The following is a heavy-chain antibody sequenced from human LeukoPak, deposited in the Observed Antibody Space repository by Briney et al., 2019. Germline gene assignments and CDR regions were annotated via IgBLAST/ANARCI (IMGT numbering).Heavy chain of an antibody. CDR2: IYHSGTT. Sequence: PSETLSLTCAVSGVSISRGGYAWNWIRQPPGKGLEWIAYIYHSGTTYYNPSLKSRATISVDTSKNQFSLKLSSVTAADTAVYYCARLGTMLRGIIMPRLREYWGQGTLVTVSS. J-gene: IGHJ4*02. CDR1: GVSISRGGYA. V-gene: IGHV4-30-4*07. CDR3: ARLGTMLRGIIMPRLREY. D-gene: IGHD3-10*01.